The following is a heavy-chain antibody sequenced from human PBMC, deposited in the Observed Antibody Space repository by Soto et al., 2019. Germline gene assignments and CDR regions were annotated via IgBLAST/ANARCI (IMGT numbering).Heavy chain of an antibody. D-gene: IGHD5-12*01. CDR3: TTVATKSYNWLDP. V-gene: IGHV3-74*01. J-gene: IGHJ5*02. CDR2: INSDGTRP. CDR1: GFTFNTYW. Sequence: EVQLVESGGTLVQPGGSLRLSCAASGFTFNTYWMHWVRQAPGQGLVWVSRINSDGTRPTYADSVQGRFTISRDNAKNAVYLQMNRLRAADTAVYYCTTVATKSYNWLDPWGQGTLVTVSS.